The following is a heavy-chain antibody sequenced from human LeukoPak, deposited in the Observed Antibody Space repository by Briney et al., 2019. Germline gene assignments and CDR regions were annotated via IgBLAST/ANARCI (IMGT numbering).Heavy chain of an antibody. J-gene: IGHJ5*02. CDR3: ARDPGTAMVTNWFDP. CDR1: GFTFSSYA. V-gene: IGHV3-21*01. Sequence: PGGSLRLSCAASGFTFSSYAMSWVRQAPGKGLEWVLSISSSSSYIYYADSVKGRFTISRDKAKNSLYLQMNSLRAEDTAVYYRARDPGTAMVTNWFDPWGQGTLVTVSS. D-gene: IGHD5-18*01. CDR2: ISSSSSYI.